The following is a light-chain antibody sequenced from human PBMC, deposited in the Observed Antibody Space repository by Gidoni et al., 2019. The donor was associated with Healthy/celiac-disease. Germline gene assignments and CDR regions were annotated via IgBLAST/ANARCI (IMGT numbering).Light chain of an antibody. J-gene: IGLJ3*02. V-gene: IGLV2-23*02. CDR3: CSYAGTARV. CDR1: SSDVGSYSL. Sequence: QSALTQPASVSGSPGQSITISCTGTSSDVGSYSLVSWYQQHPGKDPKLMIYEVSKRPSGVSNRFSGSKSGNTASLTISGLQAEDEADYYCCSYAGTARVFGGGTKLTVL. CDR2: EVS.